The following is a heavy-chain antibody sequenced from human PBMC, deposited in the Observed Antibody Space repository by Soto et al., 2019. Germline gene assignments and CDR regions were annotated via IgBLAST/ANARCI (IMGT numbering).Heavy chain of an antibody. Sequence: GGPLRLSCAASGFTVCNIFMSWVRQAPGKGLEWVSLLYDNGGTYYADSVKGRFTISRDNPRNTLYLQMNNLRADDTAVYYCFFWTPPFDYWGQGTLVTVSS. V-gene: IGHV3-66*01. D-gene: IGHD3-3*01. CDR1: GFTVCNIF. CDR2: LYDNGGT. CDR3: FFWTPPFDY. J-gene: IGHJ4*02.